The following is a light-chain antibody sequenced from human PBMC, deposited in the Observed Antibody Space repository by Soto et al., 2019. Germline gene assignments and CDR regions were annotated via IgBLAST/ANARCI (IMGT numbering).Light chain of an antibody. J-gene: IGKJ5*01. CDR3: QQYNSYLT. CDR2: GAS. Sequence: EIVMTQSPGTLSVSPVESATLSCRASQSVSNNLAWYQQKPGQAPRLLIYGASTRATGFPARFSGSGSGTEFTLTISSLQSEDFAVYYCQQYNSYLTFGQGTRLEIK. CDR1: QSVSNN. V-gene: IGKV3-15*01.